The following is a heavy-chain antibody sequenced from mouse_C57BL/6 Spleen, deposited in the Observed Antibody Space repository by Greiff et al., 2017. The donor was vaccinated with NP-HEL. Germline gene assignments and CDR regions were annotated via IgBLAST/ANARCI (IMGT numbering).Heavy chain of an antibody. Sequence: VQLQQSGPELVKPGASVKISCKASGYAFSSSWMNWVKQRPGKGLEWIGRIYPGDGDTNYNGKFKGKATLTADKSSSTAYMQLSSLTSEDSAVYFCAPVITTAGYYAMDYWGQGTSVTVSS. J-gene: IGHJ4*01. V-gene: IGHV1-82*01. CDR1: GYAFSSSW. D-gene: IGHD1-1*01. CDR2: IYPGDGDT. CDR3: APVITTAGYYAMDY.